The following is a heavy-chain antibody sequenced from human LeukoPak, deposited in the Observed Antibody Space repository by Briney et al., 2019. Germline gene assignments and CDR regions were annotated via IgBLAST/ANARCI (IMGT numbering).Heavy chain of an antibody. V-gene: IGHV1-24*01. CDR2: FDPEDGET. CDR1: GYTLTELS. D-gene: IGHD4-17*01. Sequence: ASVKVSCKVSGYTLTELSMHWVRQAPGKGLEWMGGFDPEDGETIYAQKFQGRVTMTEDTSTDTAYMELSSLGSEDTAVYYCATGDAPQRDYGDRGAFDIWGQGTMVTVSS. CDR3: ATGDAPQRDYGDRGAFDI. J-gene: IGHJ3*02.